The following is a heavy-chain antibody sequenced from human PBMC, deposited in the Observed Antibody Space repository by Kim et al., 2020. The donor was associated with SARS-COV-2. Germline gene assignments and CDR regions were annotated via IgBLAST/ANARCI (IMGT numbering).Heavy chain of an antibody. V-gene: IGHV4-34*01. J-gene: IGHJ6*02. CDR3: ARGLGRGSGSYIRPPKGGMDV. Sequence: SETLSLTCAVYGGSFSGYYWSWIRQPPGKGLEWIGEINHSGSTNYNPSLKSRVTISVDTSKNQFSLKLSSVTAADTAVYYCARGLGRGSGSYIRPPKGGMDVWGQGTTVTVSS. D-gene: IGHD3-10*01. CDR2: INHSGST. CDR1: GGSFSGYY.